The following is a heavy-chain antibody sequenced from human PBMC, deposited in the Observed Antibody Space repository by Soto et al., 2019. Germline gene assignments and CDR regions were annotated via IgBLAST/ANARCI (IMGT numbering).Heavy chain of an antibody. Sequence: QVQLVESGGGVVRPGRSLRLSCVASGFTFRDYGMHWVRQAPGKGLEWVAGISHHGIKEHYADSVKGRFTISRDNYKKTVYLQLNSLRGDDTAVYYCAKDWVGGSNKYSFEYWGQGTLVTVSS. V-gene: IGHV3-30*18. CDR1: GFTFRDYG. D-gene: IGHD1-26*01. J-gene: IGHJ4*02. CDR3: AKDWVGGSNKYSFEY. CDR2: ISHHGIKE.